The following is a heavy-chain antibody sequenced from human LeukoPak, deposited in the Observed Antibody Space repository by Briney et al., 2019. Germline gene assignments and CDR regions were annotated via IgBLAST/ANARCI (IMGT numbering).Heavy chain of an antibody. CDR3: AKEDRHDYYDSSGYIDY. V-gene: IGHV3-33*06. D-gene: IGHD3-22*01. CDR1: GFTFSSYG. J-gene: IGHJ4*02. CDR2: VWYDGSNK. Sequence: GGSLRLSCAASGFTFSSYGMHWVRQAPGKGLEWVAVVWYDGSNKYYADSVKGRFTISRDNSKNTLYLQMNSLRAEDTAVYYCAKEDRHDYYDSSGYIDYWGQGTLVTVSS.